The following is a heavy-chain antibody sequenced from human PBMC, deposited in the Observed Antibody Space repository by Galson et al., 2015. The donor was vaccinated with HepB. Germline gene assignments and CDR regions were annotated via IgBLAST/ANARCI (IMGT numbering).Heavy chain of an antibody. D-gene: IGHD4-17*01. CDR2: MYYSGSA. V-gene: IGHV4-59*01. Sequence: LSLTCTVSGGSISGSYWNWIRQPPGKGLEWIGYMYYSGSANHNPSLRSRVTISLDTSKNQFSLKLSSVTAADTAVYYCARSEGTTPPRRVWGLAFDIWGQGTMVTVSS. J-gene: IGHJ3*02. CDR3: ARSEGTTPPRRVWGLAFDI. CDR1: GGSISGSY.